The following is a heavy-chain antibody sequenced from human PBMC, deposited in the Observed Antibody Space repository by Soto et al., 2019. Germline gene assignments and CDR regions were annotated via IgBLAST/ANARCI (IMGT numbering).Heavy chain of an antibody. Sequence: SETLSLTCTVSGGSISSSSYYWGWIRQPPGKGLEWIGSIYYSGSTYYNPSLKSRVTISVDTSKNQFSLKLSSVTAADTAVYYCARRPIAARDFDYWGQGTLVTVSS. CDR1: GGSISSSSYY. CDR2: IYYSGST. V-gene: IGHV4-39*01. J-gene: IGHJ4*02. CDR3: ARRPIAARDFDY. D-gene: IGHD6-6*01.